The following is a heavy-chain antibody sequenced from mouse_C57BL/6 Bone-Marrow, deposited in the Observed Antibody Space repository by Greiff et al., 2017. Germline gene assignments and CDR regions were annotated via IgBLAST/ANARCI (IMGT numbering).Heavy chain of an antibody. CDR1: FFSFPLSF. D-gene: IGHD2-3*01. J-gene: IGHJ3*01. Sequence: VHLVESGPGLVAPSQSLSLSCPFSFFSFPLSFFYFFLHSPVKGLEWLGVIWGVGSTNYNSALKSRLSISKDNSKSQVFLKMNSLQTDDTAMYYCASATDGYRFAYWGQGTLVTVSA. CDR3: ASATDGYRFAY. CDR2: IWGVGST. V-gene: IGHV2-6*01.